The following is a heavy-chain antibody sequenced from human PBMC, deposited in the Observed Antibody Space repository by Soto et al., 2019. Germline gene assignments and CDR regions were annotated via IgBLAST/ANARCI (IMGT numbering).Heavy chain of an antibody. CDR2: ISGSGDKT. V-gene: IGHV3-23*01. CDR1: GFSFSTYP. J-gene: IGHJ6*02. D-gene: IGHD4-17*01. Sequence: GGSLRLSCAASGFSFSTYPMGWVRQAPGKRLEAVSSISGSGDKTYYKDSVKGRFTISRDNSKNTVDLQMNSLRPEDTAVYYCAKILSTVTTYYYGMDAWGQGTTVTVSS. CDR3: AKILSTVTTYYYGMDA.